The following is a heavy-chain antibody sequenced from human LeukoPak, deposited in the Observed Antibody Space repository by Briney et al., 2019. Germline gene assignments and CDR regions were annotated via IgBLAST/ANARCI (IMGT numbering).Heavy chain of an antibody. CDR3: ARDAAPYGSGSYYNGEVYAFDI. D-gene: IGHD3-10*01. CDR2: ISSSSSYI. V-gene: IGHV3-21*04. J-gene: IGHJ3*02. Sequence: GGSLRLSCAASGFTFSSYSMNWVRQAPGKGLEWVSSISSSSSYIYYADSVKGRFTISRDNAKNSLYLQMNSLRAEDTAVYYCARDAAPYGSGSYYNGEVYAFDIWGQGTMVTVSS. CDR1: GFTFSSYS.